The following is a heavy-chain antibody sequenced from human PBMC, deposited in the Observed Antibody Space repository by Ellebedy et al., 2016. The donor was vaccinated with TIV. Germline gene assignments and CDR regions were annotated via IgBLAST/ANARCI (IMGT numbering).Heavy chain of an antibody. J-gene: IGHJ6*02. CDR2: ISGYNGNT. V-gene: IGHV1-18*01. D-gene: IGHD3-10*01. CDR1: GYTFTSYG. CDR3: ARERVRYGSGRNYYYYYGMDV. Sequence: AASVKVSCKASGYTFTSYGISWVRQAPGQGLEWMGWISGYNGNTNYAQKLQGRVTMTRDTSTSTVYMELSSLRSEDTAVYYCARERVRYGSGRNYYYYYGMDVWGQGTTVTVSS.